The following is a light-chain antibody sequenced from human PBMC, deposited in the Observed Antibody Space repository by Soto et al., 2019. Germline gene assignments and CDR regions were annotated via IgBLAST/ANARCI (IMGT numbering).Light chain of an antibody. J-gene: IGKJ1*01. CDR1: QSVLYSSNNRNY. CDR3: QQYYDTPWT. CDR2: WAA. Sequence: DIVMTQSPDSLAVSLGERATINCKSRQSVLYSSNNRNYVAWYQQKPRQPPKLLIYWAATRESGVPDRFSGSGSGTDFTLTISSLEAEDMAVYYCQQYYDTPWTFGQGTKVEIK. V-gene: IGKV4-1*01.